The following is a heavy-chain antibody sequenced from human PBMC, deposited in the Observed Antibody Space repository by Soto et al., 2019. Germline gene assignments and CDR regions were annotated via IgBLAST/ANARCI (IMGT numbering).Heavy chain of an antibody. CDR2: IKRNSGGT. CDR1: GYTFTNYY. J-gene: IGHJ4*02. CDR3: ARSPGGVVTAMYYFDY. D-gene: IGHD2-21*02. Sequence: GASVKVSCKTSGYTFTNYYMHWVRQAPGQGLEWMGLIKRNSGGTNYAQKFQGWVTMTRDTSISTAYMELSRLRSDDTAVYYCARSPGGVVTAMYYFDYWGQGTLVTVSS. V-gene: IGHV1-2*04.